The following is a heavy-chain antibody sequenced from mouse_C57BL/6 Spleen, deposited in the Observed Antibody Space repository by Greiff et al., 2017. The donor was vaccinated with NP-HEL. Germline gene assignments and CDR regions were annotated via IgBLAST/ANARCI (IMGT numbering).Heavy chain of an antibody. V-gene: IGHV1-54*01. CDR2: INPGSGGT. CDR3: ANMITFDY. CDR1: GYAFTNYL. Sequence: QVQLQQSGAELVRPGTSVKVSCKASGYAFTNYLIEWVKQRPGQGLEWIGVINPGSGGTNYNGKFKGKATLTADKSSSTAYMQLSSLTSEDSAVYFCANMITFDYWGQGTTLTVSS. J-gene: IGHJ2*01. D-gene: IGHD2-4*01.